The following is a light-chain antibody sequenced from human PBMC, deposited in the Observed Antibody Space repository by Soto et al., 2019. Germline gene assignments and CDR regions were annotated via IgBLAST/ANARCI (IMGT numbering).Light chain of an antibody. CDR1: QSLLHSNGYNY. V-gene: IGKV2-28*01. CDR2: LGS. CDR3: MQALQTPWT. Sequence: DIVMTQSPLSLPVTPGEPASISCRSSQSLLHSNGYNYLDWYLQKPGQSPQLLIYLGSNRASGLPDRFSGSGSGTDFTLTISRVEAEDVGVYYCMQALQTPWTFGQGTKVDIK. J-gene: IGKJ1*01.